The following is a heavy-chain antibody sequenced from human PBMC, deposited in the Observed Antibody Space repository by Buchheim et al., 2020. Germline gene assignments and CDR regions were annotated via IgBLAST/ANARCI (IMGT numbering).Heavy chain of an antibody. V-gene: IGHV4-31*03. CDR3: ARRLTCSTTSCQSSWFDP. Sequence: QVQLQESGPALVKPSQTLSLTCTVSGGSISGGGYYWSWIRQHPGKGLEWIGCIYYSGSTFYNPSLKSRVTISVDTSKNQFSLKLSSVTAADTAVYYCARRLTCSTTSCQSSWFDPWGQGTL. D-gene: IGHD2-2*01. CDR1: GGSISGGGYY. CDR2: IYYSGST. J-gene: IGHJ5*02.